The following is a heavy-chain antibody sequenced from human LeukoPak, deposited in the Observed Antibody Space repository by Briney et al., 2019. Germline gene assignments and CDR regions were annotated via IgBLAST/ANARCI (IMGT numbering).Heavy chain of an antibody. J-gene: IGHJ4*02. CDR2: ISHDANTK. CDR3: ARGGGDTKPLDY. Sequence: GGSLRLSCEASGFTFSSYTMHWVRQARGKGLEWVTVISHDANTKYYADSVKGRFTISRDNSKNTLYLQMNSLRAEDTAVYYCARGGGDTKPLDYWGQGTLVTVSS. CDR1: GFTFSSYT. V-gene: IGHV3-30*04. D-gene: IGHD2-21*02.